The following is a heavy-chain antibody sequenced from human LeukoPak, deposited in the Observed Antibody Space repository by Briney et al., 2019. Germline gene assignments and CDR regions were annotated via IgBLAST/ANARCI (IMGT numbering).Heavy chain of an antibody. D-gene: IGHD2-15*01. V-gene: IGHV4-61*03. Sequence: SETLSLTCIVSGGSVSSGSYYWSWIRQPPGKGMEWIGFMFYSGSTNYNPSLKSRVTISVDTSKNHFSLKLSSVTAADTAVYYCARWTYSYYFDYWGRGTLATVSS. CDR3: ARWTYSYYFDY. J-gene: IGHJ4*02. CDR1: GGSVSSGSYY. CDR2: MFYSGST.